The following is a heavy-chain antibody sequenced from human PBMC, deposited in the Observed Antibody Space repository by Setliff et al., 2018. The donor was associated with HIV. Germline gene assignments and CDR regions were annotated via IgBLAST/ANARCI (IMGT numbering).Heavy chain of an antibody. CDR2: IIPVFGTA. D-gene: IGHD3-22*01. V-gene: IGHV1-69*13. CDR1: GGALSTYA. CDR3: ASTENYYDTSAYYYQRY. Sequence: GASVKVSCKASGGALSTYAINWVRQAPGQGLEWVGGIIPVFGTANYAQKLEGRVTITADESISTAYMELGRLRYDDTAVYYCASTENYYDTSAYYYQRYWGQGTLVTVSS. J-gene: IGHJ4*02.